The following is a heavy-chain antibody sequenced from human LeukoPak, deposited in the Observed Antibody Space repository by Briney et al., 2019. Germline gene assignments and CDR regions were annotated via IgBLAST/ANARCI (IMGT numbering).Heavy chain of an antibody. D-gene: IGHD1/OR15-1a*01. J-gene: IGHJ2*01. V-gene: IGHV4-4*07. CDR3: ARGKEHVLYWYFDL. Sequence: SETLSLTCTVSGGSISSYYWSWIRQPAGKGLEWIGRIYSSGSTNYNPSLKRRVTMSVDTSKNQFSLKLSSVTAADTAVYYCARGKEHVLYWYFDLWGRGTLVTVSS. CDR2: IYSSGST. CDR1: GGSISSYY.